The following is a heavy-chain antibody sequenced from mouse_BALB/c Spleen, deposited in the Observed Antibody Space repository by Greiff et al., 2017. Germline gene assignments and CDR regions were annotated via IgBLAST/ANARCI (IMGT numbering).Heavy chain of an antibody. J-gene: IGHJ4*01. Sequence: VQLQQSGAELVRPGTSVKVSCKASGYAFTNYLIEWVKQRPGQGLEWIGVINPGSGGTNYNEKFKGKATLTADKSSSTAYMQLSSLTSDDSAVYFCARGSSYAMDYWGQGTSVTVSS. D-gene: IGHD1-1*01. CDR1: GYAFTNYL. V-gene: IGHV1-54*01. CDR2: INPGSGGT. CDR3: ARGSSYAMDY.